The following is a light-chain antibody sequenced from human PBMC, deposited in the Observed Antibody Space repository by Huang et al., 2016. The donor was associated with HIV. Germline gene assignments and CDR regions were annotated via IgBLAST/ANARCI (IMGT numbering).Light chain of an antibody. CDR3: QQYFFSPMT. V-gene: IGKV4-1*01. CDR1: HSLLNSRNRKNY. CDR2: WAS. J-gene: IGKJ3*01. Sequence: DIVMTQSPDFLAVSLGERATISCKSSHSLLNSRNRKNYLAWYQQNPGQPPKLLIYWASVRESGVPDRFIGSGSGTDFTLTITSLQAEDVAVYFCQQYFFSPMTFGPGTKVDI.